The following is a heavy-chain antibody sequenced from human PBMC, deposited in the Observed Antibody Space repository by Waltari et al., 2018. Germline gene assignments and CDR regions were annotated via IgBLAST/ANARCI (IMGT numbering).Heavy chain of an antibody. Sequence: QVQLQESGLGLVKPSETLSLTCAVSGYSISSGYYWGWIRQPPGKGLEWIGSIYHSGSTYYNPSLKSRVTISVDTSKNQFSLKLSSVTAADTAVYYCASWSSYGYYFDYWGQGTLVTVSS. CDR3: ASWSSYGYYFDY. CDR2: IYHSGST. V-gene: IGHV4-38-2*01. J-gene: IGHJ4*02. CDR1: GYSISSGYY. D-gene: IGHD5-18*01.